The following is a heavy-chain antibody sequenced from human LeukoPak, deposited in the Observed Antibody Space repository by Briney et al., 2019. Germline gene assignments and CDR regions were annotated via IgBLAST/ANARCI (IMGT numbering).Heavy chain of an antibody. CDR3: ARDTGIAASG. CDR2: IYYSGST. CDR1: GGSISSSSYY. D-gene: IGHD6-13*01. J-gene: IGHJ4*02. Sequence: PSETLSLTCTVSGGSISSSSYYWGWIRQPPGKGLEWIGSIYYSGSTYYNPSLKSRVTISVDTSKNQFSLKLSSVTAADTAVYYCARDTGIAASGWGQGTLVTVSS. V-gene: IGHV4-39*07.